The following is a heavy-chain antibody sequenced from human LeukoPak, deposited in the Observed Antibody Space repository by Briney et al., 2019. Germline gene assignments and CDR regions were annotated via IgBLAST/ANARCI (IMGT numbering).Heavy chain of an antibody. V-gene: IGHV1-8*01. CDR3: ARYYYDSSGYMVHFDY. J-gene: IGHJ4*02. CDR1: GYTFTSYD. CDR2: MNPNSGNT. Sequence: GASVKVSCKASGYTFTSYDINWVRQATGQGLEWMGWMNPNSGNTGYAQEFQGRVTMTRNTSISTAYMELSSLRSEDTAVYYCARYYYDSSGYMVHFDYWGQGTLVTVSS. D-gene: IGHD3-22*01.